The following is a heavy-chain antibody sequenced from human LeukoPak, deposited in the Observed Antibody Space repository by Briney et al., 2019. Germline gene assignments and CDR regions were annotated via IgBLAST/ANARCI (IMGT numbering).Heavy chain of an antibody. CDR2: ISGSGGST. J-gene: IGHJ4*02. Sequence: GGSLRLSCAASGFTFSSYAMSWVRQAPGKGLEWVSAISGSGGSTYYADSVKGRFTISRDNSKNTLYLQMGSLRTEDMAVYYCARTPEFCSGGSCYSEGYFDSWGQGTLVTVSS. CDR1: GFTFSSYA. D-gene: IGHD2-15*01. CDR3: ARTPEFCSGGSCYSEGYFDS. V-gene: IGHV3-23*01.